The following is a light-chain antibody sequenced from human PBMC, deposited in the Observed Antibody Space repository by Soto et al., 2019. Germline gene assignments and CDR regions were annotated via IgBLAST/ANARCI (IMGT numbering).Light chain of an antibody. Sequence: DIQMTQSPSSLSASVGDRVTITCRASQSISNYLNWYQQKPGKAPNLLIYVASSLQSGVPSRFSGSGSGTDFTLTISSLQPEDFATYYCQQSYSTVWTFGQGTKVEIK. CDR3: QQSYSTVWT. CDR2: VAS. V-gene: IGKV1-39*01. CDR1: QSISNY. J-gene: IGKJ1*01.